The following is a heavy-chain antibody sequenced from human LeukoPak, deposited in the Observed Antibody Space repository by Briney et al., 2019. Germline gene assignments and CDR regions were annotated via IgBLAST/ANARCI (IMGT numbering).Heavy chain of an antibody. V-gene: IGHV3-20*04. D-gene: IGHD2-2*01. CDR3: ARVGGYCSSTSCPPPDY. CDR2: INWNGGST. Sequence: GGSLRLSCAASGFTFDDYAMSWVRQAPGKGLEWVSGINWNGGSTGYADSVKGRFTISRDNAKNSLYLQMNSLRAEDTAVYYCARVGGYCSSTSCPPPDYWGQGTLVTVSS. CDR1: GFTFDDYA. J-gene: IGHJ4*02.